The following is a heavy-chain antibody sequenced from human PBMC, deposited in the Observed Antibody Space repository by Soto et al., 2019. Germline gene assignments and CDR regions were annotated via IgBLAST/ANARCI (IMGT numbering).Heavy chain of an antibody. D-gene: IGHD3-22*01. J-gene: IGHJ4*02. CDR2: IYHSGST. V-gene: IGHV4-59*01. CDR3: ARVGYYDSRGYYYFDY. CDR1: GGSISSYY. Sequence: QVQLQESGPGLVKPSETLSLTCTVSGGSISSYYWSWIRQPPGKGLEWIGYIYHSGSTNYNPSLKSRVTISVDTSKNQFSLKLTSVTAADTAVYYCARVGYYDSRGYYYFDYWGQGTLVTVSS.